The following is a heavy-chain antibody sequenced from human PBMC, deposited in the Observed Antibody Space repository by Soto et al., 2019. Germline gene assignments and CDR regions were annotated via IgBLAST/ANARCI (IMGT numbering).Heavy chain of an antibody. CDR3: ARGGNPSWFAP. V-gene: IGHV1-46*03. D-gene: IGHD1-1*01. Sequence: APLKVSCKTSGYTFTSYYMHWLRQAPGQGLELMGIINPSGGSTSYAQKFQGRVTMTRDTSTSTVYMELSSLRSEDTAVYYCARGGNPSWFAPWGQGTLVTVSS. CDR2: INPSGGST. CDR1: GYTFTSYY. J-gene: IGHJ5*02.